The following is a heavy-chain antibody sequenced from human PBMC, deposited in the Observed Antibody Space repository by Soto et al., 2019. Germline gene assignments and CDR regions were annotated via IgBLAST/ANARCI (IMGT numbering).Heavy chain of an antibody. CDR3: VRERLGIRTWHLAL. CDR1: GFTFSDYD. J-gene: IGHJ2*01. CDR2: IATSGST. D-gene: IGHD7-27*01. Sequence: GSLRLSCAASGFTFSDYDIHWVRQATGKRLEWVSAIATSGSTHYAASVQGRFTISREDAKNSLFLQINSLRDGDTATYYCVRERLGIRTWHLALWGRGTLVTVSS. V-gene: IGHV3-13*04.